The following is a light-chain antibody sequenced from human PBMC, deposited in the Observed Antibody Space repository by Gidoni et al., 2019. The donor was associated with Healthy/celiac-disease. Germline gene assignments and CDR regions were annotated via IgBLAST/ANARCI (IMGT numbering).Light chain of an antibody. Sequence: QSALTQPAYVSGSPGQSITISCTGTSSDVGGYNYVSWYQQHPGKAPKLMIYEVSNRPSGVSNRFSGSKSGNTASLTISGLQAEDEADYYCSSYTSSSTPVVFGGGTKLTVL. J-gene: IGLJ2*01. CDR3: SSYTSSSTPVV. V-gene: IGLV2-14*01. CDR2: EVS. CDR1: SSDVGGYNY.